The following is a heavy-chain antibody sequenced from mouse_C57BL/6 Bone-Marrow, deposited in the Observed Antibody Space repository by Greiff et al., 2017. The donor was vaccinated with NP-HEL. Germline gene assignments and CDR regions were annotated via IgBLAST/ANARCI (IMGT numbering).Heavy chain of an antibody. CDR3: ASVIYYDYDGGVY. CDR1: GYTFTDYN. Sequence: EVQLQQSGPELVKPGASVKMSCKASGYTFTDYNMHWVKQSHGKSLEWIGYINPNNGGTSYNQKFKGKATLTVNKSSSTAYMELRSLTSEDSAVYYCASVIYYDYDGGVYWGQGTTLTVSS. D-gene: IGHD2-4*01. CDR2: INPNNGGT. J-gene: IGHJ2*01. V-gene: IGHV1-22*01.